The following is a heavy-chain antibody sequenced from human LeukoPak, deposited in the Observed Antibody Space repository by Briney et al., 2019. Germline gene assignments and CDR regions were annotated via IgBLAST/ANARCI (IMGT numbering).Heavy chain of an antibody. Sequence: ASVKVSCKASGYTFTSDGISWVRQAPGQGLEWMGWISAYNGNTNYAQKLQGRVTMTTDTSTSTAYMELRSLRSDDTAVYYCARDRAAAGTRIFDYWGQGTLVTVSS. J-gene: IGHJ4*02. D-gene: IGHD6-13*01. V-gene: IGHV1-18*01. CDR1: GYTFTSDG. CDR2: ISAYNGNT. CDR3: ARDRAAAGTRIFDY.